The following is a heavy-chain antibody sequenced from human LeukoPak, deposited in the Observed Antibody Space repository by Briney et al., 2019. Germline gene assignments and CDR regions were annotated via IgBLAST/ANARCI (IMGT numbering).Heavy chain of an antibody. J-gene: IGHJ3*02. Sequence: SETLSLTCAVSGFSITSSNWWGWIRQPSGKGLEWIGYIYYSGGTYYNPSLKSRVTMSVDTSKNQFSLKLSSVTAADTAVYYCARGGGHDAFDIWGQGTMVTVSS. CDR1: GFSITSSNW. CDR2: IYYSGGT. CDR3: ARGGGHDAFDI. V-gene: IGHV4-28*03.